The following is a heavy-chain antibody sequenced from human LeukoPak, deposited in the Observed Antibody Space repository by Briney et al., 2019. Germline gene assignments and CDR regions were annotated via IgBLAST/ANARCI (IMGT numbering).Heavy chain of an antibody. D-gene: IGHD6-6*01. CDR2: ISYDGSNK. CDR1: GFTFSSYG. CDR3: AKGAAHDAFDI. J-gene: IGHJ3*02. V-gene: IGHV3-30*18. Sequence: GGSLRLSCAASGFTFSSYGMHWVRLAPGKGLEWVAVISYDGSNKYYADSVKGRFTISRDNSKNTLYLQTNSLRAEDTAVYYCAKGAAHDAFDIWGQGTMVTVSS.